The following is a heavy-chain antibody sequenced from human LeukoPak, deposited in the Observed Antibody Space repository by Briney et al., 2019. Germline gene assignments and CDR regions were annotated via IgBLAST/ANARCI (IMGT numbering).Heavy chain of an antibody. D-gene: IGHD3-16*02. V-gene: IGHV4-34*01. CDR3: ARDPIVGYYYYGMDV. Sequence: ASETLSLTCAVYGGSFSGYYWSWIRQPPGKGLEWIGEINHSGSTNYNPSLKSRVTMSVDTSKNQFSLKLSSVTAADTAVYYCARDPIVGYYYYGMDVWGQGTTVTVSS. CDR1: GGSFSGYY. CDR2: INHSGST. J-gene: IGHJ6*02.